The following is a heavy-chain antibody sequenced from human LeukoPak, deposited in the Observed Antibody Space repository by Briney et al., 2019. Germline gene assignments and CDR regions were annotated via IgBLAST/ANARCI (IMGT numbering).Heavy chain of an antibody. CDR2: INPSGGST. CDR1: GYTFTSYY. V-gene: IGHV1-46*01. J-gene: IGHJ4*02. CDR3: ARGVGSYDILTGSPHFDY. D-gene: IGHD3-9*01. Sequence: GASVKVSCKASGYTFTSYYMHWVRQAPGQGLEWMGIINPSGGSTNYAQKFQGRVTITADESTSTAYMELSSLRSEDTAVYYCARGVGSYDILTGSPHFDYWGQGTLVTVSS.